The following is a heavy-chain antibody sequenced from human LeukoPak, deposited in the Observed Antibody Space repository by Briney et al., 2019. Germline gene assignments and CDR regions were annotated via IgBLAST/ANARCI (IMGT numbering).Heavy chain of an antibody. CDR3: VRPELGHFDY. D-gene: IGHD7-27*01. CDR2: IYYSGST. V-gene: IGHV4-39*01. CDR1: GGSISSSSYY. Sequence: SETLSLTRSVSGGSISSSSYYWGWIRQPPGKGLEWIGSIYYSGSTYYNPSLKSRVTISVDTSKNQFSLKLSSVTAADTAVYYCVRPELGHFDYWGQGTLVTVSS. J-gene: IGHJ4*02.